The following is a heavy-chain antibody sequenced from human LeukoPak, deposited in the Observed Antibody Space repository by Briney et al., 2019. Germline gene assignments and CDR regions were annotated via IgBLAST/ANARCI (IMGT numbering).Heavy chain of an antibody. CDR2: IKQDGSEK. CDR3: ARDSTSTAAIDSGDYYYYYYMDV. CDR1: GFTFSSYW. Sequence: GGSLRLSCAASGFTFSSYWMSWVRQAPGKGLEWVANIKQDGSEKYYVDSVKGRFTISRDNAKNSLYLQMNSLRAEDTAVYYCARDSTSTAAIDSGDYYYYYYMDVWGKGTTVTVSS. D-gene: IGHD6-13*01. V-gene: IGHV3-7*01. J-gene: IGHJ6*03.